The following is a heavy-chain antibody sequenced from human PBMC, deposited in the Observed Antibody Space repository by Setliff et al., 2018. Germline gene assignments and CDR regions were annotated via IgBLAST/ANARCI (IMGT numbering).Heavy chain of an antibody. V-gene: IGHV3-21*01. D-gene: IGHD3-3*01. CDR2: ISSTSTYI. CDR1: RFTFSSYY. Sequence: GGSLRLSCVASRFTFSSYYMNWVRQAPGKGLEWVSSISSTSTYIYYADSVKGRFTISRDNSKNTLYLQMNSLRPEDTAVYYCAGDKPLQHNYNFWSGYCPYWGQGTLVTVSS. J-gene: IGHJ4*02. CDR3: AGDKPLQHNYNFWSGYCPY.